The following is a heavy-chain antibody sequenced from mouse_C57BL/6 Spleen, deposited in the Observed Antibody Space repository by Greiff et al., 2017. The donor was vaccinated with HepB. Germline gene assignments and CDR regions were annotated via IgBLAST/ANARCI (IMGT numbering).Heavy chain of an antibody. CDR2: IHPSDSDT. CDR3: AIDDITTVVAYDAMDY. CDR1: GYTFTSYW. D-gene: IGHD1-1*01. J-gene: IGHJ4*01. V-gene: IGHV1-74*01. Sequence: QVQLQQPGAELVKPGASVKVSCKASGYTFTSYWMHWVKQRPGQGLEWIGRIHPSDSDTNYNQKLKGKATLTVDKSYSTAYMQLSSLTSEDSAVYYGAIDDITTVVAYDAMDYWGQGTSVTVSS.